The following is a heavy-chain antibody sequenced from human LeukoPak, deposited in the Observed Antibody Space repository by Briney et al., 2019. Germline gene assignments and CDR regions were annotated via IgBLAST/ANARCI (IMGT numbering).Heavy chain of an antibody. D-gene: IGHD3-10*01. CDR3: ATGVWFGELEGN. V-gene: IGHV1-24*01. CDR1: GYTLTELS. J-gene: IGHJ4*02. Sequence: ASVKVSCKVSGYTLTELSMHWVRQAPGKGLEWMVGFDPEDGETIYAQKFQGRVTMTEDTSTDTAYMELSSLRSEDTAVYYCATGVWFGELEGNWGQGTLVTVSS. CDR2: FDPEDGET.